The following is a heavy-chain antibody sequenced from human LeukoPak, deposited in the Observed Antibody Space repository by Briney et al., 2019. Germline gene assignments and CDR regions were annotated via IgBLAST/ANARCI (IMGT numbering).Heavy chain of an antibody. D-gene: IGHD3-10*01. CDR1: GFIFSSYR. V-gene: IGHV3-48*01. Sequence: GGSLRLSCAASGFIFSSYRMNWVRQAPGKGLEWLTYISTDSNDIQYADSVRGRFTISRDNAKKSLYLQLNSLRGEDTAVYYCARDRGPVDYWGQGTRVTVSS. J-gene: IGHJ4*02. CDR3: ARDRGPVDY. CDR2: ISTDSNDI.